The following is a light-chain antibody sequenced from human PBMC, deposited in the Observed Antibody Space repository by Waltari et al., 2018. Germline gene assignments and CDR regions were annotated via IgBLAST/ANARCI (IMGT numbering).Light chain of an antibody. CDR1: QSVRRH. CDR3: LQRHKGPLT. CDR2: DAS. V-gene: IGKV3-11*01. J-gene: IGKJ4*01. Sequence: EIVLTQSPPPLSLSPGERATLFCRARQSVRRHLAWYQHKPEQTPRHPTNDASHRATGIPARFSGGGSGADFTLTISSREPEDFAVYYCLQRHKGPLTFGGGTKVEIK.